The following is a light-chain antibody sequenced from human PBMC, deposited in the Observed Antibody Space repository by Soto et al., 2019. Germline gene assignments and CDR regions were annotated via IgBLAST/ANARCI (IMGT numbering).Light chain of an antibody. Sequence: IQLNQSPSSLSASVGDGVSITCRARQGIGSYLSWYHQKPVKAPKLLIYAASTLQSGVPSTFSGSRSGTDFTLTISSLQPEDFATSYCQQLNSYHLITFGQGTLLEI. CDR1: QGIGSY. V-gene: IGKV1-9*01. J-gene: IGKJ5*01. CDR3: QQLNSYHLIT. CDR2: AAS.